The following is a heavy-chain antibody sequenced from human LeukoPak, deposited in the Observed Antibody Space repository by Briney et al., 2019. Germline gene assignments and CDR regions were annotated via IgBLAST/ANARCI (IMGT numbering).Heavy chain of an antibody. Sequence: GGSLRLSCAASGFTFSNYWMHWVRQAPGKGLVWVSRINPDGGRISYADSVQGRFTISRDNAKNSLYLQMNSLRAEDTALYYCAKDGGGFGELNYFDYWGQGTLVTVSS. J-gene: IGHJ4*02. CDR2: INPDGGRI. V-gene: IGHV3-74*01. D-gene: IGHD3-10*01. CDR1: GFTFSNYW. CDR3: AKDGGGFGELNYFDY.